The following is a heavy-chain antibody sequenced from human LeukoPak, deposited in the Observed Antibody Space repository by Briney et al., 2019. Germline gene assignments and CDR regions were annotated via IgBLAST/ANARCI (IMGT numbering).Heavy chain of an antibody. D-gene: IGHD6-13*01. CDR2: ISGRGDST. Sequence: GGSLRLSCAASGFSFSTYAMSWVRQAPGKGLEWVSAISGRGDSTYYADSVKGRFTISRDNSKNTLYLQMNSLRVEDTAVYYCAKGSSAVAVAAQFDYWGQGTLVTVSS. J-gene: IGHJ4*02. CDR1: GFSFSTYA. CDR3: AKGSSAVAVAAQFDY. V-gene: IGHV3-23*01.